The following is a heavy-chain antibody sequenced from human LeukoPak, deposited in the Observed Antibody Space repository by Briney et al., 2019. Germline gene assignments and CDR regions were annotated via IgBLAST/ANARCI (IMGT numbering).Heavy chain of an antibody. CDR1: GFTFDANG. CDR2: INWNGGII. J-gene: IGHJ4*02. V-gene: IGHV3-9*01. CDR3: LRDRGYSTYDC. D-gene: IGHD5-12*01. Sequence: GGSLRLSCAASGFTFDANGMHWVRQAPGKGLEWVSRINWNGGIIDYADSVKGRFTISRDNAKHSLYLQMNTLRAEDTAVYYCLRDRGYSTYDCWGQGTLVTVSS.